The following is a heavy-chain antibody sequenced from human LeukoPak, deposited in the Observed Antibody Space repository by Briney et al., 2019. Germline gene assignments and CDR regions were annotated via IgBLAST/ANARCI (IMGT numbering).Heavy chain of an antibody. D-gene: IGHD1-26*01. Sequence: SETLSLTCAVYGGSFSGYYWSWIRQPPGKGLEWLGEINHSGSTNYNPSLKSRVTISVDTSKNQFSLKLSSVTAADTAVYYCARGRWVLSWGQGTLVTVSS. V-gene: IGHV4-34*01. J-gene: IGHJ4*02. CDR3: ARGRWVLS. CDR2: INHSGST. CDR1: GGSFSGYY.